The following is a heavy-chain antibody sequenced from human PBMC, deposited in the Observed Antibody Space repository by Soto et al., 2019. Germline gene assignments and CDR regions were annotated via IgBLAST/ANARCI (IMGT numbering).Heavy chain of an antibody. CDR2: IFHCGTT. CDR3: ARDNSQNYGTPAASSWFHP. CDR1: GYSISSGYY. D-gene: IGHD2-15*01. Sequence: PSETLSLTCAVSGYSISSGYYWGWIRQPPWKGLEWLGSIFHCGTTYDNPSLKSRVTISVDTSTSTVYMDLSSLRYEDTAVYYCARDNSQNYGTPAASSWFHPWGQGTPVSVSS. J-gene: IGHJ5*02. V-gene: IGHV4-38-2*02.